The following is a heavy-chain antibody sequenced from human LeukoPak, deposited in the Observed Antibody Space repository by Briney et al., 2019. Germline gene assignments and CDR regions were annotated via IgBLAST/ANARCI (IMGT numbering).Heavy chain of an antibody. J-gene: IGHJ4*02. CDR3: ARRGSSQYYFEY. CDR1: GGSISSGSYY. Sequence: SETLSLSCSVSGGSISSGSYYWTWIRQPAGKGLEWIGRSNTSGSTNYNPSLKSRVTTSVDTSKNQFSLKLSSVTAADTAVYYCARRGSSQYYFEYWGQGTLVTVSS. V-gene: IGHV4-61*02. CDR2: SNTSGST.